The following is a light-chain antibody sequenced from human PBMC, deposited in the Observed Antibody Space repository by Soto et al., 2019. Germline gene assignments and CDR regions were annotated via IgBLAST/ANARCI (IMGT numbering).Light chain of an antibody. CDR2: AAS. CDR3: QKNYSSWT. Sequence: DIEMTQSPSSLSASVGDRVTITCRASQSISSYLNWYQQKPGKVPKLLIYAASSLQSGVPSRVSGSGSRIYFTLPIGSLGPIDFETYYCQKNYSSWTFAQSTTVE. CDR1: QSISSY. J-gene: IGKJ1*01. V-gene: IGKV1-39*01.